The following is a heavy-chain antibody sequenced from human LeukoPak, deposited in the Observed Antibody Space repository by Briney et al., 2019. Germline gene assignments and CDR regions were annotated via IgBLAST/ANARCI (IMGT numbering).Heavy chain of an antibody. CDR2: IYYSGST. CDR3: ARARILKNWFDP. D-gene: IGHD5-18*01. J-gene: IGHJ5*02. CDR1: GGSISGSSYY. Sequence: SETLSLTCTVSGGSISGSSYYWGWIRQPPGKGLEWIGSIYYSGSTYYNPSLKSRVTISVDTSKNQFSLKLSSVTAADTAVYYCARARILKNWFDPWGQGTLVTVSS. V-gene: IGHV4-39*01.